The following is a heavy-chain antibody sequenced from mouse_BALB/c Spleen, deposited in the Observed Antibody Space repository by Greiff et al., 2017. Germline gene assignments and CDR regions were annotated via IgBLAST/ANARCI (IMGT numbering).Heavy chain of an antibody. D-gene: IGHD2-14*01. V-gene: IGHV5-6-5*01. CDR3: ARNRYEVFDY. CDR1: GFTFSSYA. Sequence: EVKVIESGGGLVKPGGSLKLSCAASGFTFSSYAMSWVRQTPEKRLEWVASISSGGSTYYPDSVKGRFTISRDNARNILYLQMSSLRSEDTAMYYCARNRYEVFDYWGQGTTLTVSS. J-gene: IGHJ2*01. CDR2: ISSGGST.